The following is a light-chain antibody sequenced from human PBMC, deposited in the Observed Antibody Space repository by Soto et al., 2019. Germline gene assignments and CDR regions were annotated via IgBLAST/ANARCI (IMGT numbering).Light chain of an antibody. CDR2: DVS. V-gene: IGLV2-14*03. CDR3: SSYTSSSTYVV. CDR1: SSDVGGYNY. J-gene: IGLJ2*01. Sequence: QSALTQPASVSGSPGQSITISCTGTSSDVGGYNYVSWYQHHPGKAPKLMIYDVSNRPSGVSNRFSGSKSGNTASLTISGLQAEDEADYYSSSYTSSSTYVVFGGGTQLTVL.